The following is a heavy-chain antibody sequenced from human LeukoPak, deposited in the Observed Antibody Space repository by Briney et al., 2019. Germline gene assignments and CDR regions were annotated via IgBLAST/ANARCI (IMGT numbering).Heavy chain of an antibody. CDR2: ISGSGGST. Sequence: PGGSLRLSCAASGFTFSSYAMSWVRQAPGKGLEWVSAISGSGGSTYYADSVKGRFTISRDNSKNTLYLQMNSLRAEDTAVYYCAKDPRSNIAAAGTADYWGQGTLVTVSS. J-gene: IGHJ4*02. V-gene: IGHV3-23*01. CDR1: GFTFSSYA. D-gene: IGHD6-13*01. CDR3: AKDPRSNIAAAGTADY.